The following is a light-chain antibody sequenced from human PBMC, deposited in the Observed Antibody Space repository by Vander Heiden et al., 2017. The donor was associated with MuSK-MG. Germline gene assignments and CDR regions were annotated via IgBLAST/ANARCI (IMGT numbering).Light chain of an antibody. Sequence: EIVLTQSPATLSLSPGERATRSCRASQSVSSYLAWYQQKPGQAPRLLIYDASNRATGIPARFSGSGSGTDFTLTISSLEPEDFAVYYCHQRRNWPQTFGQGTKVEIK. CDR3: HQRRNWPQT. CDR1: QSVSSY. J-gene: IGKJ1*01. CDR2: DAS. V-gene: IGKV3-11*01.